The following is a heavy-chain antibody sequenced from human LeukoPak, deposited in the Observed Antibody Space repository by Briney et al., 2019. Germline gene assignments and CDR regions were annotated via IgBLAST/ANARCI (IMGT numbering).Heavy chain of an antibody. CDR3: ARGPRYSGSYWYFDL. Sequence: PGGSLRLSCAASGFTFSSYWMSWVRQAPGTGLEWVANIKQDGSEKYYVDSVKGRFTISRDNAKNSLYLQMNRLRAEDTAVYYCARGPRYSGSYWYFDLWGRGTLVTVSS. CDR2: IKQDGSEK. J-gene: IGHJ2*01. CDR1: GFTFSSYW. D-gene: IGHD1-26*01. V-gene: IGHV3-7*01.